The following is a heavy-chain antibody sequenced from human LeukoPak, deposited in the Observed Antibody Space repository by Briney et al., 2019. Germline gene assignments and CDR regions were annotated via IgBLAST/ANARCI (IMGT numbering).Heavy chain of an antibody. J-gene: IGHJ4*02. CDR1: GGSISSSSYY. Sequence: PSETLSLTCTVSGGSISSSSYYWGWIRQPPGKGLEWIGSIYYSGSTYYNPSLKSRVTISVDTSKNQFSLKLSSVTAADTAAYYCARHVVVGAIGTWFDYWGQGTLVTVSS. V-gene: IGHV4-39*01. D-gene: IGHD1-26*01. CDR3: ARHVVVGAIGTWFDY. CDR2: IYYSGST.